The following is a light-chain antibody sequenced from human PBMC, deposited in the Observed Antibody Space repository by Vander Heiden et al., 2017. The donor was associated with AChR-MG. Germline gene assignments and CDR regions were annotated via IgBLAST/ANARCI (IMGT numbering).Light chain of an antibody. CDR1: QNADYY. V-gene: IGKV3-11*01. Sequence: EIVLTQSPATLSLSPGERATLSCKASQNADYYLAWHQQKPGQAPRLIIFDVSNRAAGIPARFSGSGSGTDFTLTISSLEPEDFAVYYCQQGSGPFGQGTKVEMK. CDR3: QQGSGP. CDR2: DVS. J-gene: IGKJ1*01.